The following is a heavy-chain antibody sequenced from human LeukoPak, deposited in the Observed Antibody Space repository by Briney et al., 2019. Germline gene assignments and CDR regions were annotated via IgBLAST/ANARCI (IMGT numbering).Heavy chain of an antibody. CDR3: ARSGYSYGYGYFDY. CDR2: IYPGYSDT. V-gene: IGHV5-51*01. CDR1: GYSFTSYW. D-gene: IGHD5-18*01. Sequence: GESLKISCQGSGYSFTSYWIEWVRQMPGKGLEWMGIIYPGYSDTKYSPSFQSQVTISADKSLSTAYLQLSSLKASDNAMYYYARSGYSYGYGYFDYCGQGTLVTVSS. J-gene: IGHJ4*02.